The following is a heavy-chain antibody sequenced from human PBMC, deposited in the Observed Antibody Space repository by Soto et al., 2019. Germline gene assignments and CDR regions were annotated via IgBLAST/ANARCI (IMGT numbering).Heavy chain of an antibody. CDR3: AKNYYDSRGRSGGGFAP. CDR1: GGSFSGYY. Sequence: SETLSLTCAVYGGSFSGYYWSWIRQPPGKGLEWIGEINHSGSTNYNPSLKSRVTISVDTSKNQFSLKLSSVTAADTAVYYCAKNYYDSRGRSGGGFAPGGKGTLVPASS. V-gene: IGHV4-34*01. D-gene: IGHD3-22*01. CDR2: INHSGST. J-gene: IGHJ5*02.